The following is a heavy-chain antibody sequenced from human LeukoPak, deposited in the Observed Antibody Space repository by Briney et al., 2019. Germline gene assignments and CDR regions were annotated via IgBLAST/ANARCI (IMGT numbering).Heavy chain of an antibody. Sequence: GGSLRLSCAASGFTFSSYAMSWVRQAPGKGLEWVSAISGSGGSTYYADSVKGRFTISRDSSKNTLYLQMNSLRAEDTAVYYCANGMITFGGVIPPPYYWGQGTLVTVSS. CDR3: ANGMITFGGVIPPPYY. CDR2: ISGSGGST. D-gene: IGHD3-16*02. V-gene: IGHV3-23*01. J-gene: IGHJ4*02. CDR1: GFTFSSYA.